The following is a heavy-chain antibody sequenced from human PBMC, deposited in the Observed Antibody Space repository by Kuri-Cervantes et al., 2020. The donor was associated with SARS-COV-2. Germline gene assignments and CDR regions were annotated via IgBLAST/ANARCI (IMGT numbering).Heavy chain of an antibody. J-gene: IGHJ4*02. Sequence: ESLKISCTVSGGSISSSSYYWGWIRQPPGKGLEWIGSIYYSGSTYYNPSLKSRVTISVDTSKNQFSLKLSSVTAADTAVYHRARVDSSSWLFDYWGQGTLVTVSS. CDR1: GGSISSSSYY. D-gene: IGHD6-13*01. CDR2: IYYSGST. V-gene: IGHV4-39*01. CDR3: ARVDSSSWLFDY.